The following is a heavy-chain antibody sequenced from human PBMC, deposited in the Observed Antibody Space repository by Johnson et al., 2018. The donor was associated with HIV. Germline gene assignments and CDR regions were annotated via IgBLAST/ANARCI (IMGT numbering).Heavy chain of an antibody. CDR1: GFTVSSNY. V-gene: IGHV3-66*03. D-gene: IGHD6-13*01. CDR3: AREPGSSSRLGAFDI. Sequence: VQLVESGGGLIQPGGSLRLSCAASGFTVSSNYMSCVRQAPGKGLEWVSVIYSGGSTYYADSVKGRFTISRDNSKNTLYLQMNSLRAEDTAVYYCAREPGSSSRLGAFDIWGQGTMVTVSS. CDR2: IYSGGST. J-gene: IGHJ3*02.